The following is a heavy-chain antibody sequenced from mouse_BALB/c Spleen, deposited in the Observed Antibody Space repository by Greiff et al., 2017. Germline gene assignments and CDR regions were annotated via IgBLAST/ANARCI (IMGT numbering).Heavy chain of an antibody. CDR1: GYTFTSYW. J-gene: IGHJ3*01. D-gene: IGHD2-4*01. CDR2: INPSNGRT. Sequence: QVQLQQSGAELVRPGTSVKISCKASGYTFTSYWMHWVKQRPGQGLEWIGEINPSNGRTNYNEKFKSKATLTVDKSSSTAYMQLSSLTSEDSAVYYCARDDYAAYWGQGTLVTVSA. V-gene: IGHV1S81*02. CDR3: ARDDYAAY.